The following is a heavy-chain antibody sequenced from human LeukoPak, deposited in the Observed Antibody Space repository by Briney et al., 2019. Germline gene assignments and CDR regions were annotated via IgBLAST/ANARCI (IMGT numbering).Heavy chain of an antibody. CDR2: ISAGGGGT. D-gene: IGHD3-22*01. J-gene: IGHJ4*02. CDR3: AKGSYYDA. V-gene: IGHV3-23*01. Sequence: GGSLRLSCAASGFTFSSYAMGWVRQAPGQGLEWVSTISAGGGGTYYADSVKGHFSISRDNSKNTLYLQMNSLRAEDTAVYYCAKGSYYDAWGQGTLVTVSS. CDR1: GFTFSSYA.